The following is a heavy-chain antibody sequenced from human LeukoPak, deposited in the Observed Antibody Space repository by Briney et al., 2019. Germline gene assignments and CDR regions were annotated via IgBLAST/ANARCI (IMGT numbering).Heavy chain of an antibody. V-gene: IGHV4-59*08. J-gene: IGHJ5*02. CDR3: ARRPYCSSTSCYGFDP. D-gene: IGHD2-2*01. CDR2: IYYSGST. CDR1: GVSISAYY. Sequence: SETLSLTCSVSGVSISAYYWSWIRQPPGKGLQWIGYIYYSGSTNYNPSLKSRVTISVDTSKNQFSLKLSSVTAADTAVYYCARRPYCSSTSCYGFDPWGQGTLVTVSS.